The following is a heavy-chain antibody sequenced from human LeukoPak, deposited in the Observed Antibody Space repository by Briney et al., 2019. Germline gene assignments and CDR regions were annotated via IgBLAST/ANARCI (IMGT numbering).Heavy chain of an antibody. CDR3: ARDSYTAMGGDNWFDP. J-gene: IGHJ5*02. CDR1: DGSISSGYYY. CDR2: IYYSGTT. Sequence: PSETLSLTCSVSDGSISSGYYYWAWIRQPPGKGPEWIGSIYYSGTTYPNPSLKSRVTISVDTSKNQFSLKLSSVTAADTAVYYCARDSYTAMGGDNWFDPWGQGTLVTVSS. V-gene: IGHV4-39*07. D-gene: IGHD5-18*01.